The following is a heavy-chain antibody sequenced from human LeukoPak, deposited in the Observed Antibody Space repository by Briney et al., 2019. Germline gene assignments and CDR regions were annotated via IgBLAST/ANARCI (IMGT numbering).Heavy chain of an antibody. CDR1: GGSISSYY. CDR3: ARGVELLWFGELPLPIYYYYYMDV. V-gene: IGHV4-59*08. D-gene: IGHD3-10*01. CDR2: IYYSGST. J-gene: IGHJ6*03. Sequence: SETLSLTCTVSGGSISSYYWSWIRQPPGKGLEWIGYIYYSGSTNDNPSLKSRVTISVDTSKNQFSLKLSSVTAADTAVYYCARGVELLWFGELPLPIYYYYYMDVWGKGTTVTVSS.